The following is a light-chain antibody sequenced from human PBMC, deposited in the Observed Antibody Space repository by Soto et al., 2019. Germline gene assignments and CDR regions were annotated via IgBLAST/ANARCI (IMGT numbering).Light chain of an antibody. CDR1: QSVSTS. J-gene: IGKJ1*01. Sequence: EIVLTQSPATLSLSPGERATLSCRASQSVSTSLAWCQQKPGQAPRLLIYDASKRATGIPARFSGSGSGTDCTLTISSLEPEDFAVYYCLQRSNWPWTFGQGTKVEIK. CDR3: LQRSNWPWT. CDR2: DAS. V-gene: IGKV3-11*01.